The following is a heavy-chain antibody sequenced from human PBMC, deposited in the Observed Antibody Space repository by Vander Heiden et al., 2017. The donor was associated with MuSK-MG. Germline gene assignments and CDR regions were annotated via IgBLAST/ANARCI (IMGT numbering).Heavy chain of an antibody. J-gene: IGHJ6*03. D-gene: IGHD4-17*01. V-gene: IGHV1-69*01. CDR2: IITIFGRT. CDR1: GGTFSSYG. Sequence: QVQLVQSGAEVTKPGSSVKVPCTAPGGTFSSYGISWVRQARGQGLEWMGGIITIFGRTNYAKKFQGRVTITADESTRTAYMELSSLRSEDTAVYYCARGEGPEDYQYYYYMDVWGKGTTVTVSS. CDR3: ARGEGPEDYQYYYYMDV.